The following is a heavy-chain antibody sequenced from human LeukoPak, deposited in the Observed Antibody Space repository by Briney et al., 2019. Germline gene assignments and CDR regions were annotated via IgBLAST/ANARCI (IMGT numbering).Heavy chain of an antibody. D-gene: IGHD5-24*01. CDR3: ARGRWLQSFDY. CDR1: GFTFSSYA. CDR2: ISSNGGST. J-gene: IGHJ4*02. V-gene: IGHV3-64*01. Sequence: GGSLRLSCAASGFTFSSYAMHWVGQAPGRGLEYVSAISSNGGSTYYANSVKGRFTISRDNSKNTLYLQMGSLRAEDMAVYYCARGRWLQSFDYWGQGTLVTVSS.